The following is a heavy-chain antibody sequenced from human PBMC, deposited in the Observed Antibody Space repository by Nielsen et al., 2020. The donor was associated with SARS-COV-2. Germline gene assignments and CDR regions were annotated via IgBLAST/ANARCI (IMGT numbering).Heavy chain of an antibody. V-gene: IGHV3-33*01. CDR3: ARDYRYSYGYLGGIDP. CDR2: IWYDGSNK. CDR1: GFTFSSYG. J-gene: IGHJ5*02. Sequence: GESLKISCAASGFTFSSYGMHWVRQAPGKGLEWVAVIWYDGSNKYYADSVKGRFTISRDNSKNTLYLQMNSLRAEDTAVYYCARDYRYSYGYLGGIDPWGQGTLVTVSS. D-gene: IGHD5-18*01.